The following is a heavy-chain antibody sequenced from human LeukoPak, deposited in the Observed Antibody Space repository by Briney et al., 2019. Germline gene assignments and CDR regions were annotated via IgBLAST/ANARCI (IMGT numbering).Heavy chain of an antibody. CDR1: GGSFSGYY. D-gene: IGHD6-6*01. CDR2: INHSGST. Sequence: SETLSLTCAVYGGSFSGYYWSWIRQPPGKGLEWIGEINHSGSTNYNPSLKSRVTISVDTSKNQFSLKLSSVTAADTALYYCARDVGARLPGYWGQGVLVTVSS. V-gene: IGHV4-34*01. CDR3: ARDVGARLPGY. J-gene: IGHJ4*02.